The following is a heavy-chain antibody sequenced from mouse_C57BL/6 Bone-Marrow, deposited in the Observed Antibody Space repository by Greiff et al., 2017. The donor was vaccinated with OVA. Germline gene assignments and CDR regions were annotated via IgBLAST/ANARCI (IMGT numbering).Heavy chain of an antibody. J-gene: IGHJ1*03. D-gene: IGHD1-1*01. Sequence: QVQLQQPGAELVKPGASVKLSCKASGYTFTSYWMHWVKQRPGRGLEWIGRIDPNSGGTKYNEKFKSKATLTVDKPSSTAYMQLSSLTSEDSAVYYCARSYTTVVAYWYFDVWGTGTTVTVSS. CDR2: IDPNSGGT. CDR3: ARSYTTVVAYWYFDV. V-gene: IGHV1-72*01. CDR1: GYTFTSYW.